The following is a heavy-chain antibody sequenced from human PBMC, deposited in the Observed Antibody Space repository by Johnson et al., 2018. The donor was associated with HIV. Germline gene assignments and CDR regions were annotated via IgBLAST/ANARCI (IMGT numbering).Heavy chain of an antibody. D-gene: IGHD7-27*01. CDR1: GFTFSSYG. CDR2: ISYDGNNK. J-gene: IGHJ3*02. CDR3: AKDQGYWGDDAFDI. V-gene: IGHV3-30*18. Sequence: QVQLLESGGGVVQPGRSLRLSCAASGFTFSSYGMNWVRQAPGKGLEWVAVISYDGNNKYFADSVKGRFTISRDNSKKTLYLQMNNLRVEDTALYYCAKDQGYWGDDAFDIWGQGTMVTVSS.